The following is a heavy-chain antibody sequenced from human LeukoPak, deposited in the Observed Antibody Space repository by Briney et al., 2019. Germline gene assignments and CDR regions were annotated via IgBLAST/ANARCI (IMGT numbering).Heavy chain of an antibody. V-gene: IGHV3-11*01. CDR2: ISSSGSTI. CDR3: ARSIVVVVAATLGYYYYGMDV. CDR1: GFTFSDYY. J-gene: IGHJ6*02. Sequence: PGGSLRLSCAASGFTFSDYYMSWIRQAPGKGLEWVSYISSSGSTIYYADSVKGRFTISRDNAKNSLYLQMNSLRAEDTAVYYCARSIVVVVAATLGYYYYGMDVWGQGTTVTVSS. D-gene: IGHD2-15*01.